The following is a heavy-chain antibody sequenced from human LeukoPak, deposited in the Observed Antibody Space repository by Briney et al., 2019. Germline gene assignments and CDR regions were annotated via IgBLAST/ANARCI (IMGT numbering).Heavy chain of an antibody. CDR2: ISGSGGTT. CDR1: GFTFSSYA. J-gene: IGHJ4*02. V-gene: IGHV3-23*01. CDR3: ATPPPDIVVVTAAIPFDY. Sequence: GGSLRLSCAASGFTFSSYAMSWVRQAPGKGLEWVSYISGSGGTTYYADSVKGRFTISRDNYKNSLYLQMNILRAEDTAVYYCATPPPDIVVVTAAIPFDYWGRGPLVTVSS. D-gene: IGHD2-2*02.